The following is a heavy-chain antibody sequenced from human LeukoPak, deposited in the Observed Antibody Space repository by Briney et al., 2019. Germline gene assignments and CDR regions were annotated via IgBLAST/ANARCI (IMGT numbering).Heavy chain of an antibody. D-gene: IGHD5-18*01. J-gene: IGHJ4*02. CDR1: GGSISPYY. V-gene: IGHV4-59*08. CDR2: VHYSGST. CDR3: ATFRVGGYGWAAPYFDY. Sequence: SETLSLTCTVSGGSISPYYWTWSRQPPGKGLEWIGYVHYSGSTKYNPSLKSRVTISLDTSKNQFSLRLSSVSAADTAVYYCATFRVGGYGWAAPYFDYWGQGTLVTVSS.